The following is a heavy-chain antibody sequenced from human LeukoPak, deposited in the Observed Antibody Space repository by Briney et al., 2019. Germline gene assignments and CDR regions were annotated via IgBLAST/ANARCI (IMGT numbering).Heavy chain of an antibody. D-gene: IGHD3-10*01. J-gene: IGHJ4*02. CDR3: ARDEVSNYYATEYYFDY. V-gene: IGHV3-7*01. CDR2: IKQDGSEK. Sequence: PGGSLRLSCATSGFTFSDYWMTWVRQAPGKGLEWVANIKQDGSEKYYVDSVKGRFTISRDNAKNSLYLQMNSLRAEDTAVYYCARDEVSNYYATEYYFDYWGQGTLVTVSS. CDR1: GFTFSDYW.